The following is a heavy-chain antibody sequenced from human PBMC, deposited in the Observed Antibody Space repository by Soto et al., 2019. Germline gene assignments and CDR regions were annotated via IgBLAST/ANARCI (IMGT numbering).Heavy chain of an antibody. J-gene: IGHJ5*02. D-gene: IGHD2-2*01. CDR2: IYYSGST. CDR1: GGSISSSSYY. V-gene: IGHV4-39*01. CDR3: ARHNLLGYWSSTSCYGDRNWFDP. Sequence: QLQLQESGPGLVKPSETLSLTCTVSGGSISSSSYYWGWIRQPPGQGLEWIGSIYYSGSTYYNPSLKSRVTISVDTSKNQCALKRSSVSAADTAVYSWARHNLLGYWSSTSCYGDRNWFDPWGQGTLVTVSS.